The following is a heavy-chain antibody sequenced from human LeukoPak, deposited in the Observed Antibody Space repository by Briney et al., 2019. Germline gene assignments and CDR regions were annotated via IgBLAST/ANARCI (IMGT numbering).Heavy chain of an antibody. Sequence: GGSLRLSCAASGFTFSRYSMNWVRQAPGKGLEWVSYISSSSSTIYYADSVKGRFTISRDNAKNSLYLQMNSLRAEDTAVYYCVRGAYSSSWLNFDYWGQGTLVTVSS. CDR1: GFTFSRYS. V-gene: IGHV3-48*01. CDR2: ISSSSSTI. D-gene: IGHD6-13*01. J-gene: IGHJ4*02. CDR3: VRGAYSSSWLNFDY.